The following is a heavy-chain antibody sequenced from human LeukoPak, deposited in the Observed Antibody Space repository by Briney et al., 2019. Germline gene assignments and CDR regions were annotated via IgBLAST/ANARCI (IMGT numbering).Heavy chain of an antibody. J-gene: IGHJ4*02. CDR3: ARDRSSSWYYFDS. D-gene: IGHD6-13*01. CDR2: IYTSGST. V-gene: IGHV4-61*02. Sequence: SETLSLTCTVSGGSISSGSYYWSWIRQPAGKGLEWIGRIYTSGSTNYNPSLKSRVTISVDTSKNQFSLKLSSVTAADTAVYYCARDRSSSWYYFDSWGQGTLVTVSS. CDR1: GGSISSGSYY.